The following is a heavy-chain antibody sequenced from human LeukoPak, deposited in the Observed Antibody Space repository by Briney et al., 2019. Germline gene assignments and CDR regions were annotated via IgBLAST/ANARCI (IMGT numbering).Heavy chain of an antibody. V-gene: IGHV1-69*13. CDR2: IIPIFGTA. Sequence: SVKVSCKASGGTFSSYAISWVRQAPGQGLEWMGGIIPIFGTANYAQKFQGRVTITADESTSTAHMELSSLRSEDTAVYYCARWVVVTASDYYYYGMDVWGQGITVTVSS. CDR1: GGTFSSYA. J-gene: IGHJ6*02. D-gene: IGHD2-21*02. CDR3: ARWVVVTASDYYYYGMDV.